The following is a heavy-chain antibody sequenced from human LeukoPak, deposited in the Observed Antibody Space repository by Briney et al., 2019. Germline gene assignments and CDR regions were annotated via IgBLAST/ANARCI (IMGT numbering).Heavy chain of an antibody. D-gene: IGHD3-10*01. J-gene: IGHJ4*02. Sequence: SQTLSLTCTVSGGSISSGDYYWGWIRQPRGRGLEWIVYMYYSGSTYYNPSLKSRVTISVNTAKNQFSLNLSSVTAAHTAVYYRARAPYSGYGCGVRYFDYWGQGTLVTVPS. CDR2: MYYSGST. CDR3: ARAPYSGYGCGVRYFDY. V-gene: IGHV4-30-4*01. CDR1: GGSISSGDYY.